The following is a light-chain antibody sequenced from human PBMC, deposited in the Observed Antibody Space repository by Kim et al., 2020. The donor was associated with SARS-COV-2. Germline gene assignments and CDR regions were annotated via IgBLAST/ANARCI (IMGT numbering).Light chain of an antibody. V-gene: IGLV1-44*01. CDR2: DNT. CDR3: AAWSASLNAWV. J-gene: IGLJ3*02. CDR1: TPAPGTRA. Sequence: GQTVTCSGSETTPAPGTRAVNWYQHFPGTAPKLLIYDNTRRPSGVPDRFPGSESGTSASLAISGLQSEDDADYYCAAWSASLNAWVFGGGTQLTVL.